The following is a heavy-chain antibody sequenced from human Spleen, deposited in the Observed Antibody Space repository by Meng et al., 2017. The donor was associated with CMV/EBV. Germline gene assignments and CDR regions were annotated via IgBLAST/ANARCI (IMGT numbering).Heavy chain of an antibody. Sequence: CTVSGGSISSGGYSWSWTRQHPGKGPEWIGYIYYSGSTYYNPSLKSRVTISVDTSKNQFSLNLSSVTAADTAVYYCAREGSSNWFDPWGQGTLVTVSS. V-gene: IGHV4-31*03. CDR3: AREGSSNWFDP. D-gene: IGHD6-6*01. J-gene: IGHJ5*02. CDR2: IYYSGST. CDR1: GGSISSGGYS.